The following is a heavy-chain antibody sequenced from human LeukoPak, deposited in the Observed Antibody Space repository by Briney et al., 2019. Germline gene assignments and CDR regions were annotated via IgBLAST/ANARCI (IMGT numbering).Heavy chain of an antibody. J-gene: IGHJ4*02. CDR3: VRDKDWAFDY. D-gene: IGHD3-9*01. CDR1: GFSLSTYS. CDR2: ITIDLSII. V-gene: IGHV3-48*01. Sequence: GGSLRLSCAVSGFSLSTYSMNWVRQAPGKGLEWISHITIDLSIIDYADSVKDRFTISRDKAKSSLYLQMNSLRVEDTAVYYCVRDKDWAFDYWGQGTLIAVSS.